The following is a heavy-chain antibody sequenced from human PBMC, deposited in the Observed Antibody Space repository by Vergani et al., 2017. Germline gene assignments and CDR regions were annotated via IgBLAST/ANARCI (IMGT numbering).Heavy chain of an antibody. V-gene: IGHV3-43*01. CDR1: GFTFDDYT. CDR3: ARGGSNYVVY. CDR2: ISWDGGST. D-gene: IGHD3-16*01. Sequence: EVQLVESGGVVVQPGGSLRLSCAASGFTFDDYTMHWVRQAPGKGLEWVSLISWDGGSTYYADSVKGRFTISRDNAKNSLYLQMNSLRAEDTAVYYCARGGSNYVVYWGQGTLVTVSS. J-gene: IGHJ4*02.